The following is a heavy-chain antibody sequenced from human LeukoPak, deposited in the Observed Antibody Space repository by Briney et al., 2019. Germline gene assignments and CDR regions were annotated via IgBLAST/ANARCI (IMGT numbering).Heavy chain of an antibody. J-gene: IGHJ4*02. V-gene: IGHV3-23*01. CDR1: GFTFSSYA. CDR2: ISASGGST. CDR3: ANGFCSSTSCYDLFDY. D-gene: IGHD2-2*01. Sequence: GGSLRLSCAASGFTFSSYAMSWVRQAPGKGLEWVSAISASGGSTYYADSVKGRFTISRDNSKNTLYPQMSSLRADDTAVYYCANGFCSSTSCYDLFDYWGQGTLVTVSS.